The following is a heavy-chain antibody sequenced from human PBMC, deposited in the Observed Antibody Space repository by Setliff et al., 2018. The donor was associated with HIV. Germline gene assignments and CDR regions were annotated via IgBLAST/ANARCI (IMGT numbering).Heavy chain of an antibody. CDR1: GGSISSSSYY. D-gene: IGHD5-18*01. J-gene: IGHJ6*03. V-gene: IGHV4-39*01. Sequence: SETLSLXCTVSGGSISSSSYYWGWIRQPPGKGLEWIGSIYYSGSTYYNPSLKSRVTISVDTSKNQFSLKLSSVTAADTAVYYCARHNTGYSYGYDYYYYYMDVWGKGTTVTVSS. CDR2: IYYSGST. CDR3: ARHNTGYSYGYDYYYYYMDV.